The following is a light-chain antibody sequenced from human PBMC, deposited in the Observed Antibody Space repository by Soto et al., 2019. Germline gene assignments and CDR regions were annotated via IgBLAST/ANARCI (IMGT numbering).Light chain of an antibody. CDR2: AAS. V-gene: IGKV1-39*01. CDR1: QSISSY. Sequence: DIQMTQSPSSLSASVGDRVTITCRASQSISSYLNWYQQKPGKAPKLLIYAASSLQSGVPSRFSGSGSGTDFILTISSLQREDFATYYCQQSYRTRLTFGGGTKVEIK. J-gene: IGKJ4*01. CDR3: QQSYRTRLT.